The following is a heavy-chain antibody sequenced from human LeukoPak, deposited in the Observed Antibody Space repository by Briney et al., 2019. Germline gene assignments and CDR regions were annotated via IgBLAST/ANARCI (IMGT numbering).Heavy chain of an antibody. J-gene: IGHJ5*02. CDR1: GGTFSSYA. Sequence: ASVKVSCKASGGTFSSYAISWVRQAPGQGLEWMGRIIPILGIANYAQKFQGRATITADKSTSTAYMELSSLRSEDTAVYYCARVDPARWFDPWGQGTLVTVSS. V-gene: IGHV1-69*04. CDR3: ARVDPARWFDP. CDR2: IIPILGIA.